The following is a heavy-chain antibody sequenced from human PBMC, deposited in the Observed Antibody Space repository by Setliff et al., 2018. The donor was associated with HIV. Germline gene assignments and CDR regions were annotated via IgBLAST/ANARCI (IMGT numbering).Heavy chain of an antibody. D-gene: IGHD4-17*01. CDR2: ISSSSGHT. Sequence: PGGSLRLSCAASGFSFYNYYMSWIRQAPGKGLEWISYISSSSGHTNYAESVKGRFTISRDNAKNTLYLQMNGLSAEDTAVYYCARGPTTVTNYYYYYMDVWGKGTAVTVSS. CDR3: ARGPTTVTNYYYYYMDV. J-gene: IGHJ6*03. CDR1: GFSFYNYY. V-gene: IGHV3-11*06.